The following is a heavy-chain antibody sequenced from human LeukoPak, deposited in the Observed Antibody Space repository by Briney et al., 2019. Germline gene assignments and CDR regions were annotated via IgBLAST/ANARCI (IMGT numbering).Heavy chain of an antibody. Sequence: PSETLSLICTVSGGSISSSSYYWGWIRQPPGKGLEWIGSIYYSGSTYYNPSLKSRVTISVDTSKNQFSLTVSSVTAADTAVYYCARGEGPPSSGWSFDSWGQGTLVTVSS. CDR1: GGSISSSSYY. CDR3: ARGEGPPSSGWSFDS. D-gene: IGHD6-19*01. J-gene: IGHJ4*02. CDR2: IYYSGST. V-gene: IGHV4-39*07.